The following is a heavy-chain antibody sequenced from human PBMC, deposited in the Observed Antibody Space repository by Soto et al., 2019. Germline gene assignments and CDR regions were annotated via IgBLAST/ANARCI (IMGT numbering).Heavy chain of an antibody. CDR1: GYTFNTYG. J-gene: IGHJ4*02. V-gene: IGHV1-18*01. D-gene: IGHD4-17*01. Sequence: ASVKVSCKASGYTFNTYGITWVRQAPGQGLEWMGWINPYNGNAKFAQKLQDRVTMTTATSTSTAYMELASLRSDDTAVYYCARGCIAVTTHLCYWGQGTLVTVSS. CDR3: ARGCIAVTTHLCY. CDR2: INPYNGNA.